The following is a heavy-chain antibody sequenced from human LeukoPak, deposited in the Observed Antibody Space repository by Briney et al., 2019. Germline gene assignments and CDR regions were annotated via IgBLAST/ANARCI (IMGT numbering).Heavy chain of an antibody. Sequence: SVKVSCKASGGTFSSYAISWVRQAPGQGREWMGRIIPIFGIANYAQKFHGRVTITADKSTSTAYMELSSLRSEDTAVYYCARETDLGGYDLFDYWGQGTLVTVSS. J-gene: IGHJ4*02. V-gene: IGHV1-69*04. CDR3: ARETDLGGYDLFDY. D-gene: IGHD5-12*01. CDR1: GGTFSSYA. CDR2: IIPIFGIA.